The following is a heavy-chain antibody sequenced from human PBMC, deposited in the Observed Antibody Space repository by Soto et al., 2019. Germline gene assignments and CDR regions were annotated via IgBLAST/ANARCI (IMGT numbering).Heavy chain of an antibody. CDR1: GGSISSGGYY. CDR3: AGQNRGSRSGTADNWFDP. J-gene: IGHJ5*02. D-gene: IGHD6-13*01. Sequence: QVQLQESGPGLVKPSQTLSLTCTVSGGSISSGGYYWSWIRQHPGKGLEWIGYIYYSGSTYYNPSLKSRVTISVHTSKNQFSLKLSSVTAADTAVYYCAGQNRGSRSGTADNWFDPWGQGTLVTVSS. V-gene: IGHV4-31*03. CDR2: IYYSGST.